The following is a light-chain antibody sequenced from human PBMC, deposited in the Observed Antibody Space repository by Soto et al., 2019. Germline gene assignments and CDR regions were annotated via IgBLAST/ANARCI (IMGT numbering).Light chain of an antibody. V-gene: IGKV1-39*01. J-gene: IGKJ1*01. CDR1: QTISTW. CDR3: QQSYSTPRT. CDR2: AAS. Sequence: GARVTIPRRASQTISTWMAWYRQKPGKAPKLLIYAASSLQSGVPSRFSGSGSGTDFTLTISSLQPEDFATYYCQQSYSTPRTFGQGTKVDIK.